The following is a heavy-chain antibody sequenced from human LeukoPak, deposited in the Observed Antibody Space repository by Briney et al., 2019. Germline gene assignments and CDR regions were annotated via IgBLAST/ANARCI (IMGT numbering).Heavy chain of an antibody. J-gene: IGHJ4*01. D-gene: IGHD5-18*01. V-gene: IGHV4-4*07. CDR3: ARGGYSYATFDF. Sequence: PSETLSLTCTVSAGSISNYCWSWIRQPAGKGLEWIGRIYTNGKTNYNPSLKSRVTMSVDTSKNQMSLKLNSVTAADTAMYYCARGGYSYATFDFWGHGTLVTVSS. CDR1: AGSISNYC. CDR2: IYTNGKT.